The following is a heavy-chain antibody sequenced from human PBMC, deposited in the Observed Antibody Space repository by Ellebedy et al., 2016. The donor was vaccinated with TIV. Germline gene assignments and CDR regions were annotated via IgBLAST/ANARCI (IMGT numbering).Heavy chain of an antibody. CDR2: INVGNGNT. CDR3: ARGAYDSSGGFDY. V-gene: IGHV1-18*01. CDR1: GYTFTSYG. Sequence: ASVKVSCKASGYTFTSYGISWVRQAPGQGLEWMGWINVGNGNTKYSQKFQGRVTITRDTSASTAYMELRSLRSEDTAVYYCARGAYDSSGGFDYWGQGTLVTVSS. D-gene: IGHD3-22*01. J-gene: IGHJ4*02.